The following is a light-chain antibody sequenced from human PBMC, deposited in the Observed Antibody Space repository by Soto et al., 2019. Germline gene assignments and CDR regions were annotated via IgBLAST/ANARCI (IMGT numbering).Light chain of an antibody. V-gene: IGLV2-23*02. CDR1: SRDVGSYDV. J-gene: IGLJ3*02. CDR3: CSYAGSTTFWV. CDR2: EVA. Sequence: QSALTQPASVYGSPVQSITISCTGTSRDVGSYDVVSWYQQHQGKAPQLIIYEVAHRRSGVSDRFSGSKSGSTASLTISGLQAEDEAHYFCCSYAGSTTFWVFGGGTQLTVL.